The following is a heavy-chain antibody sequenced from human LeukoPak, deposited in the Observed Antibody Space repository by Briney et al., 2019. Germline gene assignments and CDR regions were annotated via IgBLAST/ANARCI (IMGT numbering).Heavy chain of an antibody. D-gene: IGHD1-14*01. J-gene: IGHJ4*02. V-gene: IGHV3-23*01. CDR3: AKPAKTDYTDY. CDR1: GFTFSSYG. CDR2: ISGSSGNT. Sequence: PGGTLRLSCAASGFTFSSYGMSWVRKAPGKGLEWVSAISGSSGNTYYADSVKGRFTISRDNSKNTLYLQMNSLRAEDTALYYCAKPAKTDYTDYWGQGTLVTVSS.